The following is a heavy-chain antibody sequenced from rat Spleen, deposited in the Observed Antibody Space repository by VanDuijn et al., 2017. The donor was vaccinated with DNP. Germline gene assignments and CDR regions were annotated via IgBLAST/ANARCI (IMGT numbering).Heavy chain of an antibody. D-gene: IGHD4-1*01. CDR2: ISYDGSST. J-gene: IGHJ2*01. Sequence: EVRLVESGGGLVQPGRSLKLSCAASGFTFSYYGMAWVRQAPKKGLEWVATISYDGSSTYYRDSVKGRFTISRDNAENTVYLQMNSLRSEDTATYYCAIANGNYWGQGVMVTVSS. CDR3: AIANGNY. V-gene: IGHV5-7*01. CDR1: GFTFSYYG.